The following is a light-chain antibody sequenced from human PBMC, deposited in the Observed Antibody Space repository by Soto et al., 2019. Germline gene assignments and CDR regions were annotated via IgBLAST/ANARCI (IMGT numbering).Light chain of an antibody. V-gene: IGKV3-20*01. CDR2: GAS. Sequence: EIVLTQSPGTLSLSPGERATLSCRASQSVSSSYLAWHQQKPGQAPRLLIYGASSRATSIPYRSSGSGSGTDLSLTISRLEPEDFAVYYCQQYGSSPFTFGPGTKGDIK. CDR1: QSVSSSY. J-gene: IGKJ3*01. CDR3: QQYGSSPFT.